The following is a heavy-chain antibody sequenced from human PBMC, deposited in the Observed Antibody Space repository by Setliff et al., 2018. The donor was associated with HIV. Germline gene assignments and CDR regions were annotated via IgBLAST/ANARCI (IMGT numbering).Heavy chain of an antibody. V-gene: IGHV4-59*11. D-gene: IGHD3-3*01. J-gene: IGHJ4*02. Sequence: PSETLSLTCTVSGGSIGSHYWSWIRQPPGKGLEWIGFISYSGSPNSNPSLKSRVTISVDTSKNQFSLKLSSVTAADTAVYYCARGFLSIFGVVSYFDYWGQGTLVTVSS. CDR1: GGSIGSHY. CDR2: ISYSGSP. CDR3: ARGFLSIFGVVSYFDY.